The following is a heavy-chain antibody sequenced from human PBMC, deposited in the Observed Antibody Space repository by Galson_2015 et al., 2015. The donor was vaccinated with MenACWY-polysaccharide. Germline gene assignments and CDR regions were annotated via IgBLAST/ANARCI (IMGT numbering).Heavy chain of an antibody. CDR3: AGLGAASVFGWLDP. Sequence: SETLSLTCNVSGGSISSYKWIWIRQSPRRGLEWIGYMYYSGISNYNPSLRSRATVSVDTSKNQVSLKLNYVTAADTAVYYCAGLGAASVFGWLDPWGQGTLVTVST. D-gene: IGHD3-16*01. CDR2: MYYSGIS. V-gene: IGHV4-59*01. CDR1: GGSISSYK. J-gene: IGHJ5*02.